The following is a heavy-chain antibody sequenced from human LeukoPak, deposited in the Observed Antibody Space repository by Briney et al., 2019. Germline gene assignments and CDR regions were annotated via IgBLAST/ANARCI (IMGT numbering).Heavy chain of an antibody. CDR1: GFTVSSNY. CDR2: IYSGGST. Sequence: GGSLRLSCAASGFTVSSNYMSWVRQAPGKGLEWVSVIYSGGSTYYADSVKGRFTISRDNSKNTLFFQMNSLRAEDTAVYYYARQIRKTGDYWGQGTLVTVSS. V-gene: IGHV3-66*04. J-gene: IGHJ4*02. D-gene: IGHD3-10*01. CDR3: ARQIRKTGDY.